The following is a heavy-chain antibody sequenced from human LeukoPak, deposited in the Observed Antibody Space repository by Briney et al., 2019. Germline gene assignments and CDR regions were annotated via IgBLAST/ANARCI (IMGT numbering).Heavy chain of an antibody. J-gene: IGHJ4*02. CDR3: ARNWYGSSWSEQIYYFDY. D-gene: IGHD6-13*01. CDR2: IYPSGNT. CDR1: GGSFSNHF. Sequence: SETLSLTCSVSGGSFSNHFWSWVRQPAGKGLEWIGRIYPSGNTNYNPSLKSRVTLSVDTSKTQFYLSLSSVTAADTAVYYCARNWYGSSWSEQIYYFDYWGQGTLVTVSS. V-gene: IGHV4-4*07.